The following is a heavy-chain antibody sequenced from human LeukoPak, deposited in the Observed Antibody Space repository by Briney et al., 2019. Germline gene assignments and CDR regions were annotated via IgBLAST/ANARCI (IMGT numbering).Heavy chain of an antibody. CDR3: ARQYYYDSSGYGYYFDY. CDR2: IYYSGST. D-gene: IGHD3-22*01. V-gene: IGHV4-61*01. J-gene: IGHJ4*02. CDR1: GYSISSGYY. Sequence: SETLSLTCTVSGYSISSGYYWGWIRQPPGKGLEWIGYIYYSGSTNYNPSLKSRVTISVDTSKNQFSLKLSSVTAADTAVYYCARQYYYDSSGYGYYFDYWGQGTLVTVSS.